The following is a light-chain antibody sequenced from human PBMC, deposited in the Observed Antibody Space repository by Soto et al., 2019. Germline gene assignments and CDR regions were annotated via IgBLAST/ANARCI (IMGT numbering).Light chain of an antibody. CDR3: HKANSFPIT. V-gene: IGKV1-12*01. Sequence: DIQMTHSPSSVSASVLDIVTISCRSSQGINKWLAWYQQKPGKAPKLLIYAAASLQSGVPSRFGGSGSGTNFTLTINSLQPEDFATYYCHKANSFPITFGQGTRLEIK. J-gene: IGKJ5*01. CDR2: AAA. CDR1: QGINKW.